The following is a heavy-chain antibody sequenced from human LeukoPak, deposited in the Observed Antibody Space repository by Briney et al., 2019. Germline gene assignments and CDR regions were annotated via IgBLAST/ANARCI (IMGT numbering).Heavy chain of an antibody. V-gene: IGHV3-30*02. Sequence: PWGSLRLSCAASGFTFSSYGMHWVRQAPGKGLEWVAFIRYDGSNKYYADSVKGRFTICRDNSKNTLYLKMNSLRAEDTAVYYCAKAPGGQLEEYYYYYYMDVWGKGTTVTVSS. CDR2: IRYDGSNK. D-gene: IGHD6-13*01. CDR1: GFTFSSYG. CDR3: AKAPGGQLEEYYYYYYMDV. J-gene: IGHJ6*03.